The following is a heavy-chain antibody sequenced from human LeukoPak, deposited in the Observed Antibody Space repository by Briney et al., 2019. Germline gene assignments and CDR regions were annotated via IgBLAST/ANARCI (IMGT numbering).Heavy chain of an antibody. CDR1: GFTFSSYW. J-gene: IGHJ5*02. D-gene: IGHD6-25*01. CDR3: AREMAIAAAGISWFAP. CDR2: IKQDGSEK. Sequence: PGGSLRLSRAASGFTFSSYWMTWVRQAPGKGLEWVANIKQDGSEKYYVDSVKGRFTISRDNAKKSLYLQMNSLRADDTAVYYCAREMAIAAAGISWFAPWGQGTLVTVSS. V-gene: IGHV3-7*01.